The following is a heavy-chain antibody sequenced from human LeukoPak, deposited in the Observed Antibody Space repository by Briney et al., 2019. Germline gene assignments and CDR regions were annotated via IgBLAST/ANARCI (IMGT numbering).Heavy chain of an antibody. V-gene: IGHV3-7*04. Sequence: PGGSLRLSCAASGFTFSGYWMSWVRQAPGKGLEWVANIKQDGSEKYYVDSVKGRFTISRDNAKNSLYLQMNSLRAEDTAVYYCARAGFDYWGQGTLVTVSS. CDR2: IKQDGSEK. CDR1: GFTFSGYW. J-gene: IGHJ4*02. CDR3: ARAGFDY.